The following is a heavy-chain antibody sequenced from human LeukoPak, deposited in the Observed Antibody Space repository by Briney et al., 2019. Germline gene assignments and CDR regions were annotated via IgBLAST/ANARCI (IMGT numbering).Heavy chain of an antibody. D-gene: IGHD4-17*01. J-gene: IGHJ4*02. CDR1: GYTLTELS. Sequence: GASVKVSFKVSGYTLTELSMHWVRQAPGKGLEWMGGFDPEDGETIYAQKFQGRVTMTEDTSTDTAYMELSSLRSEDTAVYYCATSARGMTTIDYWGQGTLVTVSS. CDR3: ATSARGMTTIDY. CDR2: FDPEDGET. V-gene: IGHV1-24*01.